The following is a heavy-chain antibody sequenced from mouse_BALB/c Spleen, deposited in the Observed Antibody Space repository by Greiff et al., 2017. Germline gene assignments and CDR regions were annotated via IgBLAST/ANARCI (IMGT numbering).Heavy chain of an antibody. J-gene: IGHJ3*01. V-gene: IGHV1S126*01. Sequence: VQRVESGPQLVRPGASVKISCKASGYSFTSYWMHWVKQRPGQGLEWIGMIDPSDSETRLNQKFKDKATLTVDKSSSTAYMQLSSPTSEDSAVYYCARVGYDGYYPFAYWGQGTLVTVSA. CDR1: GYSFTSYW. CDR3: ARVGYDGYYPFAY. D-gene: IGHD2-3*01. CDR2: IDPSDSET.